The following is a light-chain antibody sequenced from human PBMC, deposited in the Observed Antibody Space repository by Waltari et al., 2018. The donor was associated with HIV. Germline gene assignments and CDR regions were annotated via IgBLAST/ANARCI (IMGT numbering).Light chain of an antibody. CDR1: HNINKY. CDR2: KAS. Sequence: IQMTQSPSTLSASVGDRVTPTCRASHNINKYLAWYQQKPGKAPNLLIYKASSLESGVPSRFSGSGSGTDFTLTISSLQPDDFATYYCQQYNTYPRTFGQGTKVEIK. J-gene: IGKJ1*01. CDR3: QQYNTYPRT. V-gene: IGKV1-5*03.